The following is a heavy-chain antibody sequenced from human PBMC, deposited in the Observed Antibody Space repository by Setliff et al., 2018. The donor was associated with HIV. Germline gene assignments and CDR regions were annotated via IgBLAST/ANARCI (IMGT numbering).Heavy chain of an antibody. V-gene: IGHV4-4*09. CDR2: IFTSGST. CDR3: ARRIDNSGSFPDKNWFDT. CDR1: GGSISSYG. D-gene: IGHD3-10*01. Sequence: SETLSLTCTVSGGSISSYGWNWIRKSPGRGLEWIGYIFTSGSTKYNPSLQSRVTMSIDTSKNQFSLKLTSVTAADTAVYYCARRIDNSGSFPDKNWFDTWGQGSLVTVSS. J-gene: IGHJ5*02.